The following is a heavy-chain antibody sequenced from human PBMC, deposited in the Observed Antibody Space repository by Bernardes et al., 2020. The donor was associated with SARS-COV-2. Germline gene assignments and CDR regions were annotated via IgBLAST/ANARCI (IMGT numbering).Heavy chain of an antibody. CDR2: IWYDGSNK. V-gene: IGHV3-33*01. CDR1: GFTFSSYG. J-gene: IGHJ4*02. CDR3: ARDGAGYSSGWITGGPWIDY. D-gene: IGHD6-19*01. Sequence: GSLRLSCAASGFTFSSYGMHWVRQAPGKGLEWVAVIWYDGSNKYYADSVKGRFTISRDNSKNTLYLQMNSLRAEDTAVYYCARDGAGYSSGWITGGPWIDYWGQGTLVTVSS.